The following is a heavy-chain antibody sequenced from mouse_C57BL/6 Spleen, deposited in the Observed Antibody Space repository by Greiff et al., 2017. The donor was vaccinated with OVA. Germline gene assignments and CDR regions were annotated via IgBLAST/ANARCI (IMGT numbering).Heavy chain of an antibody. CDR2: ISRGSSTI. J-gene: IGHJ4*01. Sequence: EVKLVESGGGLVKPGASLKLSCAASGFTFSDYGMHWVRQAPETGLEWVAYISRGSSTIYYADTVKGRFTISRDNAKNTLIMQMTSLRSEDTAMYYCARTIYGNYDAMDDWGQGTSVTVSS. CDR3: ARTIYGNYDAMDD. D-gene: IGHD2-1*01. CDR1: GFTFSDYG. V-gene: IGHV5-17*01.